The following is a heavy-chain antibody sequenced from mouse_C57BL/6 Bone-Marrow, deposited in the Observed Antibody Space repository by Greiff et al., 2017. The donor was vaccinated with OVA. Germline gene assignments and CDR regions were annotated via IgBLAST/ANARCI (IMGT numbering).Heavy chain of an antibody. CDR2: IYPGDGDT. Sequence: QVQLQQSGPELVKPGASVQISCKASGYAFSSSWMNWVKQRPGKGLEWIGRIYPGDGDTNYNGKFKGKATLTADKSSSTAYMQLSSLTSEDSAVYFCAKGDYYGSSEDYWGQGTTLTVSS. CDR3: AKGDYYGSSEDY. D-gene: IGHD1-1*01. V-gene: IGHV1-82*01. CDR1: GYAFSSSW. J-gene: IGHJ2*01.